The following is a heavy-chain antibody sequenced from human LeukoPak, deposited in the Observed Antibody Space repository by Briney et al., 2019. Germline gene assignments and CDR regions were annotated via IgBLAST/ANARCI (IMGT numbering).Heavy chain of an antibody. CDR3: ATGGTSGY. Sequence: GGSLRLSCEASGFXFSSYWMTWVRQTPGKGLEWVAHIKGDGSERYYVDSVKGRFTISRDNAKISLSLQMNSLRAEDTAVYYCATGGTSGYWGQGTLVTVSS. CDR2: IKGDGSER. J-gene: IGHJ4*02. V-gene: IGHV3-7*02. CDR1: GFXFSSYW.